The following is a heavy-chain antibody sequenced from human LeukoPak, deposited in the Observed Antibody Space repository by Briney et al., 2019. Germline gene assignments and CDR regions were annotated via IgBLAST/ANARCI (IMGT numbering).Heavy chain of an antibody. D-gene: IGHD3-22*01. CDR2: INPSGGAP. CDR1: GYTFTSYY. CDR3: ARKVYASNDYYYEYYLDY. J-gene: IGHJ4*02. V-gene: IGHV1-46*01. Sequence: GASVTVSCKASGYTFTSYYVHWVRQAPGQGLEWMGVINPSGGAPSYAQKFQDRVTMTRDTSTSTVYMEVSSLRSEDTAVYYCARKVYASNDYYYEYYLDYWGQGTLVTVSS.